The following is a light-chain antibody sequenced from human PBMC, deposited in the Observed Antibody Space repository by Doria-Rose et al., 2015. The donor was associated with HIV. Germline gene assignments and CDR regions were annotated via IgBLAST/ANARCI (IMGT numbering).Light chain of an antibody. J-gene: IGKJ1*01. CDR2: DGS. V-gene: IGKV3-20*01. CDR3: HQYGTSWT. CDR1: QSFSSTY. Sequence: TQSPGTLSLSPGERATLSCRASQSFSSTYLAWYQQKPGQAPSLLTYDGSTRATGIPDRFSASGSGTDFTLTINRLEPEDLALYYCHQYGTSWTFGQGTKVEV.